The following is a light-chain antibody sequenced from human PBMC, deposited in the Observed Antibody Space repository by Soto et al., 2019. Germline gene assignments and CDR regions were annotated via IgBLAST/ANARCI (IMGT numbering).Light chain of an antibody. CDR2: YDS. CDR3: QVWGSSPDRRV. CDR1: NIGSKR. Sequence: SYELTQPPSLSVAPGQTARITCGGDNIGSKRVHWYQQKPGQAPVLVIYYDSDRPSGIPERFSGSNSGNTATLTISRVEAGDEADYYCQVWGSSPDRRVFGGGTKVTVL. V-gene: IGLV3-21*04. J-gene: IGLJ2*01.